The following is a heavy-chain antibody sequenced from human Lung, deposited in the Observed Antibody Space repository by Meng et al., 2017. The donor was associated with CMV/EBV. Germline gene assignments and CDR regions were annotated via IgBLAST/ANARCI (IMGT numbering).Heavy chain of an antibody. CDR1: GYSFSSYG. J-gene: IGHJ4*02. V-gene: IGHV1-46*01. Sequence: ASAXVICKKSGYSFSSYGISWVRQAPGQGLEWMGIINPNCGTTRYAQKFQGRVTMTRDTSTSTVYMALSSLRSEDTAVYYCARSPTITIFGVIRTNYFGYWXQGTXVTVSS. CDR2: INPNCGTT. CDR3: ARSPTITIFGVIRTNYFGY. D-gene: IGHD3-3*01.